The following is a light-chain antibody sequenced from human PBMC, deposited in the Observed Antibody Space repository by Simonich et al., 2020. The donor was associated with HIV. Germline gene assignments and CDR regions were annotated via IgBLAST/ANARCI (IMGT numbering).Light chain of an antibody. V-gene: IGKV3-15*01. CDR3: QQYNNWPNT. J-gene: IGKJ2*01. CDR2: GAS. Sequence: EIVMTQSPATLSVSPGEKATLSFRASQSVSSTLAWYQQKPGQAPRLLIYGASTRAAGIPARFSGSGSGTEFSLTISSLKSEDFVVYHCQQYNNWPNTFGQGTKLEIK. CDR1: QSVSST.